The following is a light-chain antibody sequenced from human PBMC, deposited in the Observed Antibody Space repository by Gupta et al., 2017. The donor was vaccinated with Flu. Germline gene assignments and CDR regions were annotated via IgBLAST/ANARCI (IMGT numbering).Light chain of an antibody. J-gene: IGKJ5*01. CDR1: QSVLYSSNNKNY. CDR2: WAS. CDR3: QQYYTTPT. V-gene: IGKV4-1*01. Sequence: ILITPSPSPLAVSLGERATINCKSSQSVLYSSNNKNYLAWYQQKPGQPPKLPTYWASTRQSGVHDRFSGSGSGTDFTLTISSLQDEDAAVYYCQQYYTTPTFGQGTRLEIK.